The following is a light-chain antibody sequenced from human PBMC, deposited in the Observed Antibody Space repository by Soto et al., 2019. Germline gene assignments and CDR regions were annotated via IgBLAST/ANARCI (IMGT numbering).Light chain of an antibody. CDR1: SSDVGNYTN. V-gene: IGLV2-14*01. J-gene: IGLJ1*01. Sequence: QSVLTQPASVSGSPGQSITIPCTGTSSDVGNYTNGSWCQKNPGTDPKLRIFAVSNGPSGVSNRISGCKSGNTASPTISGLQAEDETDYYCFSYTSSGTYVFGSGTKVTV. CDR2: AVS. CDR3: FSYTSSGTYV.